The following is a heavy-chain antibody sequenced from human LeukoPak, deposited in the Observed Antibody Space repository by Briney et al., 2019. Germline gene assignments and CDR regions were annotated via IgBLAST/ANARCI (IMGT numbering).Heavy chain of an antibody. Sequence: GASVKVSCKASGGTFSSYAISWVRQAPGQGLEWMGGIIPIFGTANYAQKFQGRVTITADESTSTAYMELSSLRSEDTAVYYCARGGGSITGTTSLFDYWGQGTLVTVSS. J-gene: IGHJ4*02. CDR3: ARGGGSITGTTSLFDY. D-gene: IGHD1-7*01. CDR1: GGTFSSYA. V-gene: IGHV1-69*13. CDR2: IIPIFGTA.